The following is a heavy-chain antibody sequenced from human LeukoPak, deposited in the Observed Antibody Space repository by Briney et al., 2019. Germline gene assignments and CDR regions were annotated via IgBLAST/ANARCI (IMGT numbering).Heavy chain of an antibody. D-gene: IGHD3-9*01. CDR1: GGSISSYY. J-gene: IGHJ4*02. CDR2: IYTSGST. V-gene: IGHV4-4*07. Sequence: SETLSLTRTVSGGSISSYYWSWIRQPAGKGLEWIGRIYTSGSTNYNPSLKSRVTMSVDTSKNQFSLKLSSVTAADTAVYYCARDRLNTYYDILTGYGVYYFDYWGQGTLVTVSS. CDR3: ARDRLNTYYDILTGYGVYYFDY.